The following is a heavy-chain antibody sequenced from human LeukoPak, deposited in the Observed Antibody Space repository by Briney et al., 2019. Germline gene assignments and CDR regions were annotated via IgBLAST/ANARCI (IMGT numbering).Heavy chain of an antibody. CDR2: INHSGST. J-gene: IGHJ4*02. CDR1: GGSFSGYY. Sequence: SETLSLTCAVYGGSFSGYYWSWIRQPPGKGLEWIGEINHSGSTNYNPSLKSRVTISVDTSKNQFSLKLSSVTAADTAVYYCARGGDYGGDDWGQGTLVTVSS. CDR3: ARGGDYGGDD. D-gene: IGHD4-17*01. V-gene: IGHV4-34*01.